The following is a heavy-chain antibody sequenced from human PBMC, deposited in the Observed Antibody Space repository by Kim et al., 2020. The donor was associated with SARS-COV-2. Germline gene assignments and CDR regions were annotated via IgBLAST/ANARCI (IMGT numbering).Heavy chain of an antibody. V-gene: IGHV4-39*01. Sequence: PALKSRVTISVDTSKKQFSLKLTSVTAADTAVYYCARRSRGDGSPGYWGQGTLVTVSS. CDR3: ARRSRGDGSPGY. D-gene: IGHD3-16*01. J-gene: IGHJ4*02.